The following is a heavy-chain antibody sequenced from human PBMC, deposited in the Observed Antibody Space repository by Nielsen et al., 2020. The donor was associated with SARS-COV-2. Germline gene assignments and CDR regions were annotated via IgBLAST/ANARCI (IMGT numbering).Heavy chain of an antibody. CDR3: IRAGTYNYGLAY. CDR1: GFTFADSW. CDR2: INREGYTR. V-gene: IGHV3-74*01. Sequence: GESLKISCAASGFTFADSWMHWVRQAPGQGLEWISRINREGYTRDYADSVKGRFTISRDNAANTLSLQMRSLRAEDTAVYSCIRAGTYNYGLAYWGQGVLVKVSS. D-gene: IGHD5-18*01. J-gene: IGHJ4*02.